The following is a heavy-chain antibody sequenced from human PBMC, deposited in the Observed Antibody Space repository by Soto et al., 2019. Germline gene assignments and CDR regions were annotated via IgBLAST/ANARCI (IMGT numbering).Heavy chain of an antibody. CDR2: ITSSGGGT. CDR1: GFTFSAYV. CDR3: AKLTAA. D-gene: IGHD6-13*01. Sequence: EVEVLVSGGGLVQPGGSLRLSCAASGFTFSAYVMSWVRQGPGKGLEWVSSITSSGGGTYYADSVKGRFTVSRDNSKNTVYLQMNSLRDEDTAVYYCAKLTAAWGQGTLVTVSS. V-gene: IGHV3-23*01. J-gene: IGHJ4*02.